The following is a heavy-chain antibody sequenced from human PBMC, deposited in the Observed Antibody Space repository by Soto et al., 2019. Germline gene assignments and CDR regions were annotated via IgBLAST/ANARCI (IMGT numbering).Heavy chain of an antibody. D-gene: IGHD2-2*01. CDR3: ARNRCSSTSCYLTFDI. J-gene: IGHJ3*02. CDR2: IIPIFGTA. Sequence: ASVKVSCKASGGTFSSYTISWVRQAPGQGLEWMGGIIPIFGTANYARKFQGRVTITADESTSTAYMELSSLRAEDTAVYYCARNRCSSTSCYLTFDIWGQGTMVTVSS. V-gene: IGHV1-69*13. CDR1: GGTFSSYT.